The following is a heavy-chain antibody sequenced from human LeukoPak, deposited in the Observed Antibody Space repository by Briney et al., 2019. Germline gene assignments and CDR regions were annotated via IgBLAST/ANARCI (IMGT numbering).Heavy chain of an antibody. Sequence: PSETLSLTCTVSGGSISSSSYYWGCIRQPPGKGLECIGSIYYSGSTYYNPSLKSRVTISVDTSKNQFSLKLSSVTAADTAVYYCVRVNDYGDYYDYWGQGTLVTVSS. CDR3: VRVNDYGDYYDY. CDR2: IYYSGST. J-gene: IGHJ4*02. D-gene: IGHD4-17*01. CDR1: GGSISSSSYY. V-gene: IGHV4-39*07.